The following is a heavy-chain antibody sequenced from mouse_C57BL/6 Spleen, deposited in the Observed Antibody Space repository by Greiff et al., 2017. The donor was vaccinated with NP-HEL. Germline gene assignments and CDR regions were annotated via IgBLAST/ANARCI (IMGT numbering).Heavy chain of an antibody. CDR3: ARAYYSNYAGFDY. D-gene: IGHD2-5*01. Sequence: EVQLQQSGPVLVKPGASVKMSCKASGYTFTDYYMNWVKQSHGKSLEWIGVINPYNGGTSYNQKFKGKATLTVDKSSSTAYMELNSLTSEDSAVYYCARAYYSNYAGFDYWGQGTTLTVSS. J-gene: IGHJ2*01. V-gene: IGHV1-19*01. CDR1: GYTFTDYY. CDR2: INPYNGGT.